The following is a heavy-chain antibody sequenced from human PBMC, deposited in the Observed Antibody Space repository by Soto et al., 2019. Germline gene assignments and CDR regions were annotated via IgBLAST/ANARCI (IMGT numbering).Heavy chain of an antibody. CDR2: ISWNSGSI. CDR3: AKDGRGEVVYYYMYV. D-gene: IGHD2-21*01. CDR1: GFTFDDYA. Sequence: EVQLVESGGGLVQPGRSLRLSCAASGFTFDDYAMHWVRQDPGKGLEWVSGISWNSGSIGYADSVKGRFTICRDNAKNSLYLQMNSLRAEDTALYYCAKDGRGEVVYYYMYVWGKGPTVTVSS. V-gene: IGHV3-9*01. J-gene: IGHJ6*03.